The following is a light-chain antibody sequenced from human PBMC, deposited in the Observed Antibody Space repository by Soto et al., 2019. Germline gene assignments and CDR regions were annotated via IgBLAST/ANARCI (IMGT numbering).Light chain of an antibody. V-gene: IGKV3-11*01. CDR3: QQKT. Sequence: EIVLTQSPATLSLSPGERATLSCRASQSVSSYLAWYQQKPGQAPRLLIYDASNRATGIPARFSSSGSGTDFTLTISSLEPEDFAVYYCQQKTFGQGTRLEIK. J-gene: IGKJ5*01. CDR2: DAS. CDR1: QSVSSY.